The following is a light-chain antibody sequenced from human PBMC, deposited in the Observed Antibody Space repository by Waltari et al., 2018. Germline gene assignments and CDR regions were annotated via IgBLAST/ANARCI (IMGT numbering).Light chain of an antibody. CDR2: GNT. J-gene: IGLJ2*01. Sequence: GQRVTISCTGSSSNIGAGYNVHWYQQLPGTAPKLLIYGNTNRPSGVPDRFSGSKSGTSASLAITGLQAEDEADYYCQSYDSSLSASVFGGGTKLTVL. CDR3: QSYDSSLSASV. V-gene: IGLV1-40*01. CDR1: SSNIGAGYN.